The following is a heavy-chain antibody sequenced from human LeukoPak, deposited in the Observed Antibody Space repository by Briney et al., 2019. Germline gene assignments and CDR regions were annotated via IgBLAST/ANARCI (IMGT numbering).Heavy chain of an antibody. J-gene: IGHJ4*02. V-gene: IGHV4-39*07. CDR1: GDSISTSTYY. Sequence: PSETLALTCTVSGDSISTSTYYWGWVRQPPGKGLEWIGSIYYSGSTYYNPSLKSRVTISIDTSKNQFSLKVTSVTAADTAVYYCARGRQIPATSHWGQGTLVTVSS. D-gene: IGHD2-2*01. CDR3: ARGRQIPATSH. CDR2: IYYSGST.